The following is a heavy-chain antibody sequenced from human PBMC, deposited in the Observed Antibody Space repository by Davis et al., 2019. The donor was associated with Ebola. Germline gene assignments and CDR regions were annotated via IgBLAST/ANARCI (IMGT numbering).Heavy chain of an antibody. D-gene: IGHD3-16*01. CDR1: GYTFTNYG. Sequence: ASVKVSCKTSGYTFTNYGITWVRQAPGQGLEWMGWINPHNGNTNYAQNVQGRVTMTTDTSTSTAYMELRSLRSDDTAVYYCARGGEFDYWGQGTLVTVSS. J-gene: IGHJ4*02. CDR3: ARGGEFDY. CDR2: INPHNGNT. V-gene: IGHV1-18*04.